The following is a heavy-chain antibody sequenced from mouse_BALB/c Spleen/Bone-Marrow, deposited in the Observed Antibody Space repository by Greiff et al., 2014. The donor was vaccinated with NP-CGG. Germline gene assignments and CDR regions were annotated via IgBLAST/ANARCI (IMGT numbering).Heavy chain of an antibody. CDR3: ARDEGLLGFAY. D-gene: IGHD2-3*01. J-gene: IGHJ3*01. V-gene: IGHV7-3*02. Sequence: EVQVVESGGGLVQPGNSLRLSCATSGFTFTDYYMTWVRQPPGKALEWLAFIRNKPNGYTTEYSPSVKGRFTISRDNSQSILYLQMNTLRAEDSATYYCARDEGLLGFAYWGQGTLVTVSA. CDR2: IRNKPNGYTT. CDR1: GFTFTDYY.